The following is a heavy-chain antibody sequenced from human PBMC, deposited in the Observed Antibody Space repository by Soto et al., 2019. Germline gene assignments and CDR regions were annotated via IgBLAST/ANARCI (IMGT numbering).Heavy chain of an antibody. D-gene: IGHD3-22*01. CDR3: ARGPYYYDSSGYYYLRYFDY. CDR2: MNPNSGNT. Sequence: ASVKVSCKASGYTFTSYDINWVRQATGQGLEWMGWMNPNSGNTGYAQKFQGRVTMTRNTSISTAYMELSSLRSEDTAVYYCARGPYYYDSSGYYYLRYFDYWGQGTLVTVSS. V-gene: IGHV1-8*01. CDR1: GYTFTSYD. J-gene: IGHJ4*02.